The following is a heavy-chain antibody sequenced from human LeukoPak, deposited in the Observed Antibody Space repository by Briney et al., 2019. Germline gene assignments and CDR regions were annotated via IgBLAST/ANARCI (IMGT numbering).Heavy chain of an antibody. J-gene: IGHJ4*02. D-gene: IGHD3-10*01. CDR3: ARDQGLTYYYGSGSYIVGYFDY. V-gene: IGHV4-39*02. Sequence: EWIGSIYYSGSTYYNPSLKSRVTISVDTSKNQFSLKLSSVTAADTAVYYCARDQGLTYYYGSGSYIVGYFDYWGQGTLVTVSS. CDR2: IYYSGST.